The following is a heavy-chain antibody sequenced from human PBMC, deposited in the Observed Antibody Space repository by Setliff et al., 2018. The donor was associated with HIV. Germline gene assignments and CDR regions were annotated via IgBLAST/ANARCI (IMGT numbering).Heavy chain of an antibody. CDR2: IYHSGGT. D-gene: IGHD3-10*01. CDR3: VRDPPLITYGPDHPFDI. V-gene: IGHV4-38-2*02. Sequence: SETLSLTCTVSGGSISSGYYWGWVRQPPGRGLEWIGNIYHSGGTHYNPSLRSRVTISEDTSKNQFSLTLTSVTAADTAVYYCVRDPPLITYGPDHPFDIWGQGTMVTVSS. J-gene: IGHJ3*02. CDR1: GGSISSGYY.